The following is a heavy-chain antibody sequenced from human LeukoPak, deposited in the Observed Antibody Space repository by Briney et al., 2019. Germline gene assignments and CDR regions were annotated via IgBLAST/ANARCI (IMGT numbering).Heavy chain of an antibody. CDR2: INHSGST. J-gene: IGHJ4*02. CDR3: ATTPTGIAVAD. D-gene: IGHD6-19*01. V-gene: IGHV4-34*01. Sequence: SETLSLTCAVYGGSFSGYYWSWIRQPPGKGLEWIGEINHSGSTNYNPSLKSRVTISVDTSKNQFSLKLSSVTAADTAVHYCATTPTGIAVADWGQGTLVTVSS. CDR1: GGSFSGYY.